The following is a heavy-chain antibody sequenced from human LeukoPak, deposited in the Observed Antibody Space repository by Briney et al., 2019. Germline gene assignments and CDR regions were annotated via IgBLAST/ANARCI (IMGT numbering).Heavy chain of an antibody. CDR2: SRNKASSYTT. Sequence: GGSQRLSCAASGFKFSDHYIDWVRQAPGKGLEWVGRSRNKASSYTTEYAASVEGRFTISRDVSESSLYLQMNSLRTEDTAVYYCAREALVLRPYYFDYWGQGTLVTVSS. CDR3: AREALVLRPYYFDY. CDR1: GFKFSDHY. J-gene: IGHJ4*02. V-gene: IGHV3-72*01. D-gene: IGHD6-13*01.